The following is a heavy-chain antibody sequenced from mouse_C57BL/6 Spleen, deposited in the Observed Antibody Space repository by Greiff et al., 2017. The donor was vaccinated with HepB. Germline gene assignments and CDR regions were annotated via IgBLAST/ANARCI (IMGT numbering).Heavy chain of an antibody. CDR1: GYSITSGYD. CDR3: ARGGYDYDKGWYFDV. V-gene: IGHV3-1*01. Sequence: EVKVVESGPGMVKPSQSLSLTCTVTGYSITSGYDWHWIRHFPGNKLEWMGYISYSGSTNYNPSLKSRISITHDTSKNHFFLKLNSVTTEDTATYYCARGGYDYDKGWYFDVWGTGTTVTVSS. J-gene: IGHJ1*03. CDR2: ISYSGST. D-gene: IGHD2-4*01.